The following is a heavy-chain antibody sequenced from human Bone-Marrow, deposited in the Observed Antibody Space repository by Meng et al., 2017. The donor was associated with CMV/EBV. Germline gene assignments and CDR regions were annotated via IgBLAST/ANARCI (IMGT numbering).Heavy chain of an antibody. CDR1: GGTFSSYA. J-gene: IGHJ6*02. Sequence: SVKVSCKASGGTFSSYAISWVRQAPGQGLEWMGGIIPIFGTANYAQKFQGRVTITTDESTSTAYMELSSLRSEDTAVYYCARGNAPYGDYLLCGMDVWGQGTTVTVAS. V-gene: IGHV1-69*05. CDR3: ARGNAPYGDYLLCGMDV. CDR2: IIPIFGTA. D-gene: IGHD4-17*01.